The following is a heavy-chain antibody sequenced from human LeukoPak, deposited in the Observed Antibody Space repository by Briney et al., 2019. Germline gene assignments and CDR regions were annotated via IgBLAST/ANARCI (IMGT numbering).Heavy chain of an antibody. Sequence: GRSLRLSCAASGFTFSTYAMSWVRQAPGKGLEWVSAISGSGGSTYYADSVKGRFTISRDNSKNTLYLQMNSLRAEDTAVYYCARGYYGDPSQVYYFDYWGQGTLVTVSS. CDR3: ARGYYGDPSQVYYFDY. V-gene: IGHV3-23*01. CDR2: ISGSGGST. D-gene: IGHD4-17*01. CDR1: GFTFSTYA. J-gene: IGHJ4*02.